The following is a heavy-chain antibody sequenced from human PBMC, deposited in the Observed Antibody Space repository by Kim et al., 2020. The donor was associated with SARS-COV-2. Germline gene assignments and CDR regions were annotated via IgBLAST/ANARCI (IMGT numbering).Heavy chain of an antibody. J-gene: IGHJ4*02. CDR1: GGSISSSSYY. D-gene: IGHD5-18*01. Sequence: SETLSLTCTVSGGSISSSSYYWGWIRQPPGKGLEWIGSIYYSGSTYYNPSLKSRVTISVDTSKNQFSLKLSSVTAADTAVYYCARDRDTASFDYWGQGTL. V-gene: IGHV4-39*07. CDR2: IYYSGST. CDR3: ARDRDTASFDY.